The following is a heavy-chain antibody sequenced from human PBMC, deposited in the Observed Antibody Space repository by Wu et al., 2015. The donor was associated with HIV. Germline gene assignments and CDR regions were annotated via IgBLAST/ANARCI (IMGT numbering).Heavy chain of an antibody. CDR1: NYTFSSYG. D-gene: IGHD5-18*01. V-gene: IGHV1-18*01. Sequence: QVQLVQSGAEVKKPGASVKVSCKSFNYTFSSYGIDWVRQAPGQRLEWLGRINAYHRDTNYAQKFQGRVTITTDESTSTAYMELSSLRSEDTAVYYCASVRYSYGGYYFDYWGQGTLVTVSS. CDR3: ASVRYSYGGYYFDY. J-gene: IGHJ4*02. CDR2: INAYHRDT.